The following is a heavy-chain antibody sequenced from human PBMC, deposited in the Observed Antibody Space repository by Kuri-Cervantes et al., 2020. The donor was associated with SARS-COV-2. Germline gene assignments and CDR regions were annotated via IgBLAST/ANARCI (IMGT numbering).Heavy chain of an antibody. CDR2: INHCGRT. D-gene: IGHD6-19*01. J-gene: IGHJ6*02. V-gene: IGHV4-34*01. CDR1: GRSFSYYY. Sequence: CAVYGRSFSYYYWSWLRPPPGKGLGWVGEINHCGRTNYNPTLKSRVTISVDTSKNQFSLKLSSVTAADTAVYYCARGVGAAVAGTLKTLYYYYGMDVWGQETTVTVSS. CDR3: ARGVGAAVAGTLKTLYYYYGMDV.